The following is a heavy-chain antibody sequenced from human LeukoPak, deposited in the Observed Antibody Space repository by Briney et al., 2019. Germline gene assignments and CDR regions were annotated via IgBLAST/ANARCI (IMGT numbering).Heavy chain of an antibody. CDR2: IYHNGIT. V-gene: IGHV4-4*02. CDR3: ARADYSSTWSHDYYYMDV. CDR1: GGSISNFNW. D-gene: IGHD6-13*01. Sequence: NSSGTLSLTCTVSGGSISNFNWWNWVRQSPGKGLEWVGQIYHNGITNYNPSLKSRVTISVDTSKNQFSLKLSSVTAADTAVYYCARADYSSTWSHDYYYMDVWGKGTTVTVSS. J-gene: IGHJ6*03.